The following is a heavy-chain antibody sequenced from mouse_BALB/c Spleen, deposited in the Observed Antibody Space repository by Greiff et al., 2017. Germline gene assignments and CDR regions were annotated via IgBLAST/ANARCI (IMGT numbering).Heavy chain of an antibody. CDR1: GFSLTSYG. J-gene: IGHJ1*01. Sequence: QVQLQQSEPGLVQPSQSLSITCTVSGFSLTSYGVHWVRQSPGKGLEWLGVIWSGGSTDYNAAFISRLSISKDNSKSQVFFKMNSLQADDTAIYYCARNLYYYGSSHWYFDVWGAGTTVTVSS. CDR3: ARNLYYYGSSHWYFDV. D-gene: IGHD1-1*01. V-gene: IGHV2-4-1*01. CDR2: IWSGGST.